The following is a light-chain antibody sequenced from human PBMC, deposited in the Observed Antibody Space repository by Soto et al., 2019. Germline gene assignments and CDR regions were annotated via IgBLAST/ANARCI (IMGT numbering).Light chain of an antibody. CDR3: QQYGGSPIT. V-gene: IGKV3-11*01. Sequence: EIVLAQSPATLSLSPGERATLSCRASQSVSISLAWYQQKPGQAPRLLIYDASNRATGVPARFSGSGSGTDFTLTISRLEPEDFAVYYCQQYGGSPITFGQGTRLEI. CDR1: QSVSIS. CDR2: DAS. J-gene: IGKJ5*01.